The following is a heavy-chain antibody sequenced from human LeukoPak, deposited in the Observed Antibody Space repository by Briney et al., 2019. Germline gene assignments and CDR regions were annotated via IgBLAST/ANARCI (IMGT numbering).Heavy chain of an antibody. J-gene: IGHJ4*02. D-gene: IGHD5-18*01. CDR1: GFSVSNNY. V-gene: IGHV3-53*01. CDR3: ARDGEYSYGLN. Sequence: PGESLRLSCAASGFSVSNNYMSWVRQAPGKGLEWVSIIYSGGNTYYADFVKGRFTISRDNSKNTLYLQMNTLRAEDTAVYYCARDGEYSYGLNWGRGTLVTVSS. CDR2: IYSGGNT.